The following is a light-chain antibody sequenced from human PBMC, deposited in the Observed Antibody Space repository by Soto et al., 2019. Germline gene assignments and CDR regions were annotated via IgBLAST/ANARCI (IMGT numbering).Light chain of an antibody. CDR1: QSILYRSQTPHF. CDR2: WAS. J-gene: IGKJ1*01. V-gene: IGKV4-1*01. Sequence: DIVMTQSPDSLAVSLRERASINCKSSQSILYRSQTPHFLAWYQQKPAQPPKLLIYWASTRQSGVPERFSGSGSGTDLALTISSLQAEEVEVYYCQQYYSTHRTVGQGTTV. CDR3: QQYYSTHRT.